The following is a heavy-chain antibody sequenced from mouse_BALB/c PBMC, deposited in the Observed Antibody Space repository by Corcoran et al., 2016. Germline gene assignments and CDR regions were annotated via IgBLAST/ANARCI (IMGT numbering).Heavy chain of an antibody. D-gene: IGHD1-1*01. CDR3: ARYYGSSLDS. V-gene: IGHV8-12*01. Sequence: QVALKQSCPGIFQPSQTLSLTCSFSGFSLSTSGMGVSWIRQPSGKGLEWLAHIYWDDDKRYNPSLKSRLTISKDTSSNQVFLKITSVDTAGTATYTCARYYGSSLDSGGEGTTLSLAS. CDR1: GFSLSTSGMG. CDR2: IYWDDDK. J-gene: IGHJ2*01.